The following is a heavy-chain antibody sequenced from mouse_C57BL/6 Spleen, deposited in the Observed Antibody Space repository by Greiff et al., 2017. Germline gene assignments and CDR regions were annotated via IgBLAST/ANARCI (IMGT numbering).Heavy chain of an antibody. CDR2: IDPSDSET. CDR3: ARSYCGCSYRYFDV. Sequence: QVQLQQPGAELVRPGSSVKLSCKASGYTFTSYWMHWVKQRPIQGLEWIGNIDPSDSETHYTPTFQDKATLTVNKSSSTAYVQLISLTSEDSAVYYCARSYCGCSYRYFDVWGTGTTVTVSS. J-gene: IGHJ1*03. CDR1: GYTFTSYW. V-gene: IGHV1-52*01. D-gene: IGHD1-1*01.